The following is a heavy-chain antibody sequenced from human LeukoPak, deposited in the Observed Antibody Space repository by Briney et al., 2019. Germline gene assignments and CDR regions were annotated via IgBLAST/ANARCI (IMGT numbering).Heavy chain of an antibody. Sequence: PSETLSLTCTVSGGSISRSSYYWGWIRQPPGKGLEWIGSIYNSGTTYYTPSLKSRVTISVDTSKNQFSLKLNSVTASDTAVYYCARHEAYYCGSGVDYWGQGTLVTVSS. CDR3: ARHEAYYCGSGVDY. J-gene: IGHJ4*02. CDR1: GGSISRSSYY. CDR2: IYNSGTT. V-gene: IGHV4-39*01. D-gene: IGHD3-10*01.